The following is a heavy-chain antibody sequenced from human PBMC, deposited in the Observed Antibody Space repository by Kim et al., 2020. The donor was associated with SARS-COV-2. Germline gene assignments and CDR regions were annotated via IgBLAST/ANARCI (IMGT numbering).Heavy chain of an antibody. CDR3: ARDPSKIAAAGKGDY. V-gene: IGHV3-21*04. J-gene: IGHJ4*02. CDR1: GFTFSSYS. CDR2: ISSSSSYI. Sequence: GGSLRLSCAASGFTFSSYSMNWVRQAPGKGLEWVSSISSSSSYIYYADSVKGRFTISRDNAKNSLYLQMNSLRAEDTAVYYCARDPSKIAAAGKGDYWGQGTLVTVSS. D-gene: IGHD6-13*01.